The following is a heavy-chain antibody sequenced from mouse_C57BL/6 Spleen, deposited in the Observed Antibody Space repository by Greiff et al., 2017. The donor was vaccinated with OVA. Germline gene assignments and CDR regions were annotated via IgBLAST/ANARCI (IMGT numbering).Heavy chain of an antibody. CDR3: ARYGRTVTHFDY. Sequence: EVMLVESGGGLVQPGGSLSLSCAASGFTFTDYYMSWVRQPPGKALEWLGFIRNKANGYTTEYSASVKGRFTISRDNSQSILYLQMNALRAEDSATYYCARYGRTVTHFDYWGQGTTLTVSS. CDR1: GFTFTDYY. V-gene: IGHV7-3*01. D-gene: IGHD2-13*01. J-gene: IGHJ2*01. CDR2: IRNKANGYTT.